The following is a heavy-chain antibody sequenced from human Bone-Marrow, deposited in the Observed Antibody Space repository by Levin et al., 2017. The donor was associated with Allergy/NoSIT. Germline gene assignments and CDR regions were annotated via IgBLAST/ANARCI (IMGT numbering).Heavy chain of an antibody. CDR1: GFTFSTYA. D-gene: IGHD3-10*01. CDR3: ARDRGFELLWFGDQDAFNI. CDR2: ISGGGGST. J-gene: IGHJ3*02. V-gene: IGHV3-23*01. Sequence: GESLKISCAASGFTFSTYAMSWVRQAPGKGLEWVSAISGGGGSTYYAESVKGRFTISRDRSKSTMYLQMDNLRADDTAVYYCARDRGFELLWFGDQDAFNIWGQGTRVTVSS.